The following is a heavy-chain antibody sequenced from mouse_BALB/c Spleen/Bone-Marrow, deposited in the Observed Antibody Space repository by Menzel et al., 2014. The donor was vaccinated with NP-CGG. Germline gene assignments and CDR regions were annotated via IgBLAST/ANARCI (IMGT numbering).Heavy chain of an antibody. CDR3: ARYAMISDCIDY. D-gene: IGHD2-4*01. Sequence: EVQLQQSGPELVKPGASVKISCKTSGYTFTEYTMHWVKQSHGKSLEWIGGINPNNGGTSYNQKFKGKATLTVDKSSSADCLELPSLTSEGSAVYYCARYAMISDCIDYWGQGTPLTVSS. J-gene: IGHJ2*01. CDR1: GYTFTEYT. V-gene: IGHV1-18*01. CDR2: INPNNGGT.